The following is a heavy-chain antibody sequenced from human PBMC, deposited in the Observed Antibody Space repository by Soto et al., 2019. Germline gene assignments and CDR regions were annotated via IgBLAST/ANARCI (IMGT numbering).Heavy chain of an antibody. CDR1: GYTFTSYA. Sequence: ASVKVSCKASGYTFTSYAMQWVRQAPGQRREWMGWINAGNGNTKYSQKFQGRVTITRDTSASTAYMELSSLRSEDTAVYYCARDWTKALAVAGTNDYWCQGTLVP. CDR3: ARDWTKALAVAGTNDY. CDR2: INAGNGNT. J-gene: IGHJ4*02. D-gene: IGHD6-19*01. V-gene: IGHV1-3*01.